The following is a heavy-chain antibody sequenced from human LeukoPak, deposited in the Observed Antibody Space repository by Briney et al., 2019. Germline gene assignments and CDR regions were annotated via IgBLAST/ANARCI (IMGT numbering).Heavy chain of an antibody. CDR2: ISSSSSYI. V-gene: IGHV3-21*01. Sequence: GGSLRLSCAASGFTFSSYSMTWVRQAPGKGLEWVSSISSSSSYIYYADSVEGRFTISRDNAKNSLYLQMNSLRAEDTAVYYYAREMIWGYSYATDYWGQGTLVTVSS. CDR1: GFTFSSYS. D-gene: IGHD5-18*01. CDR3: AREMIWGYSYATDY. J-gene: IGHJ4*02.